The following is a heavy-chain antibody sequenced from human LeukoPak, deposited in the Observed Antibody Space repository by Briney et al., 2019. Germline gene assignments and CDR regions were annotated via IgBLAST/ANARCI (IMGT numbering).Heavy chain of an antibody. J-gene: IGHJ4*02. CDR2: ISSSSSYI. Sequence: GGSLRLSCAASGFTFSSYSMNWVRQAPGKGLEWVSSISSSSSYIYYADSVKGRFTISRDNAKNSLYLQMNSLRAEDTAVYYCARDGLPGDYGDYDYFDYWGQGTLVTVSS. V-gene: IGHV3-21*01. D-gene: IGHD4-17*01. CDR1: GFTFSSYS. CDR3: ARDGLPGDYGDYDYFDY.